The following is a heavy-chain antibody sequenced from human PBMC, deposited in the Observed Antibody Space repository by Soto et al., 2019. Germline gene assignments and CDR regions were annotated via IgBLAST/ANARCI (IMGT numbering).Heavy chain of an antibody. CDR2: HYSGGST. V-gene: IGHV3-53*01. CDR3: ARHRHPRGTVGATSPLDP. D-gene: IGHD1-26*01. Sequence: QAXVSLLLSCAISGFSVSSNYLSGVRQDPGKGLEWVSVHYSGGSTYYADSVQGRFTISRDKSNNTLYLQMRRVRAEDTAVYFCARHRHPRGTVGATSPLDPWGQGTQVTVSS. CDR1: GFSVSSNY. J-gene: IGHJ5*02.